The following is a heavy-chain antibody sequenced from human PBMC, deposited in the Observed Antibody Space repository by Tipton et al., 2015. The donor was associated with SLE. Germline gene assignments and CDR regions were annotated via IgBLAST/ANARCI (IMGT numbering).Heavy chain of an antibody. CDR2: IYSGGST. J-gene: IGHJ2*01. D-gene: IGHD6-25*01. Sequence: SLSLSCAASGFTFSSYAMSWVRQAPGKGLEWVSVIYSGGSTYYADSVKGRFTISRDNSKNTLYLQMNSLRAEDTAVYYCAKDSGRYFDLWGRGTLVTVSS. V-gene: IGHV3-23*03. CDR3: AKDSGRYFDL. CDR1: GFTFSSYA.